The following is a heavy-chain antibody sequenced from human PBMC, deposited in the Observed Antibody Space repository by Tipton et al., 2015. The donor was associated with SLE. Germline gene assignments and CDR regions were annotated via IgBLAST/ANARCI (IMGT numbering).Heavy chain of an antibody. CDR3: ARYSYDYGGGNWFDP. V-gene: IGHV4-34*01. CDR1: GDSISSDRYY. Sequence: TLSLTCTVSGDSISSDRYYWTWIRQPPGKGLEWIGEINHSGSTNYNPSLKSRVTISVDTSKNQFSLKLSSVTAADTAVYYCARYSYDYGGGNWFDPWGQGTLVTVSS. CDR2: INHSGST. D-gene: IGHD4-23*01. J-gene: IGHJ5*02.